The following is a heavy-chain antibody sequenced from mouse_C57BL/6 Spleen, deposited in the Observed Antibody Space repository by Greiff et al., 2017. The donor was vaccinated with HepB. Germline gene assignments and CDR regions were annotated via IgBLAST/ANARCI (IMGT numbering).Heavy chain of an antibody. D-gene: IGHD1-1*01. Sequence: EVKLVESGGGLVQPKGSLKLSCAASGFSFNTYAMNWVRQAPGKGLEWVARIRSKSNNYATYYADSVKDRFTISRDDSESMLYLQMNNLKTEDTAMYYCVRHHYYGLNFDVWGTGTTVTVSS. J-gene: IGHJ1*03. CDR2: IRSKSNNYAT. CDR3: VRHHYYGLNFDV. CDR1: GFSFNTYA. V-gene: IGHV10-1*01.